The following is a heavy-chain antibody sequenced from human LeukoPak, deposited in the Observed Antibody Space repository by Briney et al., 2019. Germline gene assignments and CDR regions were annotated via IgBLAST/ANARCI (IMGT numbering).Heavy chain of an antibody. V-gene: IGHV4-34*01. D-gene: IGHD3-10*01. CDR1: GGSFSGYY. CDR2: IHYSGSA. J-gene: IGHJ4*02. Sequence: PSETLSLTCAVYGGSFSGYYWTWIRQPPGKGLEWIGEIHYSGSATYNPSLKSRVTISVDTSKNQFSLKMNSVTAVDTAVYYCARGQWFRAFWSRGTPVTVSS. CDR3: ARGQWFRAF.